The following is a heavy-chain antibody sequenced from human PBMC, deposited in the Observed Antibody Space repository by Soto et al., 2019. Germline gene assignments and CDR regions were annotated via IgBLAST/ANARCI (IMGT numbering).Heavy chain of an antibody. CDR3: ARSAGYSSGWYSVY. V-gene: IGHV4-59*08. J-gene: IGHJ4*02. CDR2: IYYSGST. CDR1: GGSISSSY. Sequence: SETLSLTCTVSGGSISSSYWSWIRQPPGKGLEWIGYIYYSGSTNYSPSLKSRVTISVDTSKNQFSLKLSSVTAADTAVYYCARSAGYSSGWYSVYWGQGTLVTVSS. D-gene: IGHD6-19*01.